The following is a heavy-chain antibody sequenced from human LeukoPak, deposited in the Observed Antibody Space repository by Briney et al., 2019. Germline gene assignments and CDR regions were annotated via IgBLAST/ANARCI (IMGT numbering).Heavy chain of an antibody. J-gene: IGHJ4*02. CDR3: SGWLRFDY. CDR1: GFTFGDYA. D-gene: IGHD5-12*01. Sequence: GGSLRLSSTASGFTFGDYAMSWVRQAPGKGLEWVGFIRSKAYGGTTEYAASVKGRFTISRDDSKSIAYLQMNSLKTEDTAVYYCSGWLRFDYWGQGTLVTVSS. V-gene: IGHV3-49*04. CDR2: IRSKAYGGTT.